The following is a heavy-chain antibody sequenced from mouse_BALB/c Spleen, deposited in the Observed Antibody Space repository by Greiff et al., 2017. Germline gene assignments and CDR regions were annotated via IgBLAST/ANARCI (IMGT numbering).Heavy chain of an antibody. D-gene: IGHD1-1*01. J-gene: IGHJ4*01. Sequence: DVHLVESGGGLVQPGGSRKLSCAASGFTFSSFGMHWVRQAPEKGLEWVAYISSGSSTIYYADTVKGRFTISRDNPKNTLFLQMTSLRSEDTAMYYCARDYYGMRYYAMDYWGQGTSVTVSS. CDR3: ARDYYGMRYYAMDY. V-gene: IGHV5-17*02. CDR2: ISSGSSTI. CDR1: GFTFSSFG.